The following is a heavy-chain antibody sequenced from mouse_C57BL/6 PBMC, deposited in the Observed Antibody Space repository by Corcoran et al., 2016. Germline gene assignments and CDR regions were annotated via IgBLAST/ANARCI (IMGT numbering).Heavy chain of an antibody. CDR2: INTYSGVP. CDR1: GYTFTTYG. V-gene: IGHV9-3*01. Sequence: QIQLVQSGPELKKPGETVKISCKASGYTFTTYGMSWVKQAPGKGLKWMGWINTYSGVPTYADDFKGRFAFSLETSASTAYLQINNLKNEDTATYFCARGPHYYGSSYHYFDYWGQGTTLTVSS. J-gene: IGHJ2*01. CDR3: ARGPHYYGSSYHYFDY. D-gene: IGHD1-1*01.